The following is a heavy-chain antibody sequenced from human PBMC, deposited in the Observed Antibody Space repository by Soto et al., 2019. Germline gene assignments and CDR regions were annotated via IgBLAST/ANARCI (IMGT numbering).Heavy chain of an antibody. Sequence: VQLQESGPGLVKPSETLSLICTVSGGSISSDYLSWIRQPAGKGLEWIGRVYTSGYSNSNPSLKSLVTMSVDTSKKQFSLNLSSVTAADTAVYYCAREPTTAGTVNWFDPWGQGTLVTVSS. D-gene: IGHD6-13*01. CDR2: VYTSGYS. J-gene: IGHJ5*02. V-gene: IGHV4-4*07. CDR3: AREPTTAGTVNWFDP. CDR1: GGSISSDY.